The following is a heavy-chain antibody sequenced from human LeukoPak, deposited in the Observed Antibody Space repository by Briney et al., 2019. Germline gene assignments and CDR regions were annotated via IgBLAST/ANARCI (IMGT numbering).Heavy chain of an antibody. CDR1: GASISNLY. J-gene: IGHJ4*02. Sequence: SETLSLTCTVSGASISNLYLSWIRQPAGKGLEWIGRLYDSGSTNYNPSLKSRVTMSVDTSKNRLSLKLTSMTAADTALYFCARTRGTYFDNWGQGTLVTVSS. CDR2: LYDSGST. D-gene: IGHD3-16*01. V-gene: IGHV4-4*07. CDR3: ARTRGTYFDN.